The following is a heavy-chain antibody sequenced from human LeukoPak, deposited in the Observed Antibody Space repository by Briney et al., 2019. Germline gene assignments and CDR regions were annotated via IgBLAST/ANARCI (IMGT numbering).Heavy chain of an antibody. J-gene: IGHJ4*02. V-gene: IGHV3-74*01. CDR3: ARIGSLSPFD. Sequence: GGSLRLSCAVSGFTFSSYWMHWVRQAPGKGLVWVSRINTDGSSTSYADSVKGRFTISRDNAKNTLYLQMNSLRVEDTAVYYCARIGSLSPFDWGQGTLVTVSS. CDR2: INTDGSST. CDR1: GFTFSSYW. D-gene: IGHD6-6*01.